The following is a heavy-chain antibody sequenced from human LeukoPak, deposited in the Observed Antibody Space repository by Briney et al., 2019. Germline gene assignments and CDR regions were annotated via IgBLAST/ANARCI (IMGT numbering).Heavy chain of an antibody. D-gene: IGHD3-22*01. CDR2: ISSSSSTI. V-gene: IGHV3-11*04. J-gene: IGHJ3*02. CDR1: VFPVSGIY. CDR3: ARGGYDTAFDI. Sequence: GGTLSLPCAASVFPVSGIYMSGAGQARGKGLEWVSYISSSSSTIYYADYVKGRFTVSRDNAKNSVYLQMSSLRAEDTAVYYCARGGYDTAFDIWGQGTMVTVSS.